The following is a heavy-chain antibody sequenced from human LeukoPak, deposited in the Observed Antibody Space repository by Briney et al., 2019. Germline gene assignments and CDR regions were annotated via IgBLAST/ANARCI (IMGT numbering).Heavy chain of an antibody. CDR3: AKDPRQYSYGIFDY. Sequence: PGGSLRLSCAASGFTLSNNWMSWVRQAPGKGLEWVSAISGSGGSTYYADSVKGRFTISRDNSKNTLYLQMNSLRAEDTAVYYCAKDPRQYSYGIFDYWGQGTLVTVSS. D-gene: IGHD5-18*01. J-gene: IGHJ4*02. V-gene: IGHV3-23*01. CDR2: ISGSGGST. CDR1: GFTLSNNW.